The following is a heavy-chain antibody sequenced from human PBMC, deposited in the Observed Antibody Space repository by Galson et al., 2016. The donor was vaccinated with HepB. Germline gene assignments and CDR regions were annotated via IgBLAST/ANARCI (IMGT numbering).Heavy chain of an antibody. Sequence: SLRLSCAASGFIFSSSWMSWVRQAPGKGLEWVANIKPDGSGGYFLDSLKGRFTVSRDNAKNSLYLQMNSLRVEDTAVYYCAKDLDIVVVPSAIDYWGQGTLVTVSS. CDR1: GFIFSSSW. CDR3: AKDLDIVVVPSAIDY. V-gene: IGHV3-7*03. J-gene: IGHJ4*02. D-gene: IGHD2-2*01. CDR2: IKPDGSGG.